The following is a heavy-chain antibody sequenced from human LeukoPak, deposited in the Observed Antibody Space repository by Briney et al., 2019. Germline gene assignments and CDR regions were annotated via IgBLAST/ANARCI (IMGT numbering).Heavy chain of an antibody. J-gene: IGHJ3*02. D-gene: IGHD6-6*01. CDR3: ARHLSIAARAAFEI. Sequence: SETLSLTCTVSGGSISSSSYYWAWIRQPPGKGLEWIGSIHYSGSTYYNPSLKSRVTISVDTSKNQLSLKLSSVTAADTAVYYCARHLSIAARAAFEIWGQGTMVTVSS. CDR1: GGSISSSSYY. V-gene: IGHV4-39*01. CDR2: IHYSGST.